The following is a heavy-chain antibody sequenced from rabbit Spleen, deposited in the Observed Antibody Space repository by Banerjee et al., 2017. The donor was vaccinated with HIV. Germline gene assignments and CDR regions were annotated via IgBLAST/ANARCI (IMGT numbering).Heavy chain of an antibody. J-gene: IGHJ4*01. CDR1: GFDFSMTG. CDR2: IDPIFGVS. CDR3: ARDLDGVIGWNFGW. Sequence: QEQLMESGGGLVQPGGSLKLSCKASGFDFSMTGVSWVRQAPGKGLEWIGYIDPIFGVSYYATWVNGRFTISSHDAQNTLYLQLSSLTAADTATYFCARDLDGVIGWNFGWWGQGTLVTVS. D-gene: IGHD1-1*01. V-gene: IGHV1S47*01.